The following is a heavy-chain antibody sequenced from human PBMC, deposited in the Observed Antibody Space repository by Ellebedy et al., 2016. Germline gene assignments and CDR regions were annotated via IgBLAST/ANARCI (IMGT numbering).Heavy chain of an antibody. CDR2: VSYDGSNQ. J-gene: IGHJ4*02. Sequence: GESLKISCAASGLTFSNYAMHWVRRAPGKGLEWVAVVSYDGSNQNYADSVKGRFTISRDNSKNTLYLQMNSLRAEDTAVYFCAREDDSSGYFDHWGQGTLVTVSS. V-gene: IGHV3-30-3*01. D-gene: IGHD3-22*01. CDR3: AREDDSSGYFDH. CDR1: GLTFSNYA.